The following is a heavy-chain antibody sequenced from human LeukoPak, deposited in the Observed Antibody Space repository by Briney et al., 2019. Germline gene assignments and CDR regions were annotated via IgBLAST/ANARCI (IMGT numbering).Heavy chain of an antibody. D-gene: IGHD1-26*01. Sequence: GSVKVSCKASGYTFSGYYMHWVRQAPGQGLESMGWINSNSGARNYAPKFQGRVTFSRDNSISTAYMELSSLRSDDTAIYYCARGRGGATTGFDHWGQGTLVTVSS. CDR1: GYTFSGYY. CDR3: ARGRGGATTGFDH. V-gene: IGHV1-2*02. J-gene: IGHJ4*02. CDR2: INSNSGAR.